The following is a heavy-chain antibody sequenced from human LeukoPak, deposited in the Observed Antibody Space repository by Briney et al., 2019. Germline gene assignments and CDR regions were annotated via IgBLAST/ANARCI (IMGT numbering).Heavy chain of an antibody. V-gene: IGHV1-69*13. D-gene: IGHD5-18*01. CDR3: ARGRKYTSGYRVTELGSGYSDY. J-gene: IGHJ4*02. CDR1: GDTFNNYN. Sequence: SVKVSCKASGDTFNNYNVNWVRQAPGQGLEWMGGITPIFGTANYAQKFQGRVTITAAESTSTAYLELRSLTSEDTAVYYCARGRKYTSGYRVTELGSGYSDYWGQGTLVTVSS. CDR2: ITPIFGTA.